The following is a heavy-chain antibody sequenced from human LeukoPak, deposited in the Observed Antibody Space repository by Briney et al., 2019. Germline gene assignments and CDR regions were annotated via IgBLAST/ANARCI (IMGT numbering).Heavy chain of an antibody. J-gene: IGHJ6*03. D-gene: IGHD6-6*01. CDR2: IIPILGIA. Sequence: GASVKVSCKASGGTFSSYAISWVRQAPGQGLEWMGRIIPILGIANYAQKFQGRVTITADKSASTAYMELRSLRSDDTAVYYCARVVSGSSSSEYYYYYMDVWGKGTTVTVSS. CDR1: GGTFSSYA. CDR3: ARVVSGSSSSEYYYYYMDV. V-gene: IGHV1-69*04.